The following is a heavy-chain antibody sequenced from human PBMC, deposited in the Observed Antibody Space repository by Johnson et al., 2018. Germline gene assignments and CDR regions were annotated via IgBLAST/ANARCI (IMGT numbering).Heavy chain of an antibody. J-gene: IGHJ1*01. CDR3: AKSSEYCQH. V-gene: IGHV3-9*01. CDR1: GFTFDDYA. Sequence: VQLVESGGGLVQPGRSLRLSCAASGFTFDDYAMHWVRQAPGKGLEWVSGISWNSGSIGYADSVKGRFTISRDNAKNSLYLQMNSLRAEDTAVYYCAKSSEYCQHWGQGTLVTVSS. CDR2: ISWNSGSI.